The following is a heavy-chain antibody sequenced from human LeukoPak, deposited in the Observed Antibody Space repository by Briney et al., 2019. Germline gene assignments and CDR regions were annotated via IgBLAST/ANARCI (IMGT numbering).Heavy chain of an antibody. CDR1: GGSISSGSYY. V-gene: IGHV4-61*02. CDR3: ARDALWFGEFDY. D-gene: IGHD3-10*01. J-gene: IGHJ4*02. Sequence: SETLSLTCTVSGGSISSGSYYWSWIRQPAGKGLEWIGRIYTSGSTNYNPSLKSRVTMSVDTSKNQFSLKLSSVTAADTAVYYCARDALWFGEFDYWGQGTLVTVSS. CDR2: IYTSGST.